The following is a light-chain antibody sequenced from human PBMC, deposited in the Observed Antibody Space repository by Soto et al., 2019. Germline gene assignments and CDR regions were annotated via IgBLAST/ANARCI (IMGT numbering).Light chain of an antibody. J-gene: IGKJ4*01. CDR3: QQYGSSPLT. CDR1: QSVSSSY. Sequence: EIVLTQAPGTLSLSPGERATLSCGASQSVSSSYLAWYKQRPGQAPRLLIYGASSRATGNPDRFSGSGSGTAFNLTISGLEPEHSAVYFCQQYGSSPLTFGGGTKVEI. V-gene: IGKV3-20*01. CDR2: GAS.